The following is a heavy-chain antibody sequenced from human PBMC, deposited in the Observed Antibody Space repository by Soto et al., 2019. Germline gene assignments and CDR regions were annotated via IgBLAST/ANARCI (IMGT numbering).Heavy chain of an antibody. V-gene: IGHV3-33*01. CDR2: IWHDGSQK. CDR1: GLTFSNYG. CDR3: EGRDDPFHV. J-gene: IGHJ3*01. Sequence: QVQLVESGGGVVLPERSLRLSCVATGLTFSNYGIHWVRQAPGRGLEWVAVIWHDGSQKYSADSVRGRFTISRDNSKNTVYLQMNSLRAEDTAVYYCEGRDDPFHVWGQGTMVTVSS.